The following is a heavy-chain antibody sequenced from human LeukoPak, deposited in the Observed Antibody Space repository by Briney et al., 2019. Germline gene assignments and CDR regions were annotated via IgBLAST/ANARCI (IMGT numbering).Heavy chain of an antibody. J-gene: IGHJ3*01. D-gene: IGHD1-26*01. CDR2: IIPVFDRP. CDR1: GYTFTSYG. Sequence: SVKVSCKASGYTFTSYGFSWVRQAPGQGLEWMGGIIPVFDRPTYAQKFEGRVTITADKSTNTTYMEISSLTSDDTAVYYCARDAQWELRAFDVWGQGTVVIVSS. V-gene: IGHV1-69*06. CDR3: ARDAQWELRAFDV.